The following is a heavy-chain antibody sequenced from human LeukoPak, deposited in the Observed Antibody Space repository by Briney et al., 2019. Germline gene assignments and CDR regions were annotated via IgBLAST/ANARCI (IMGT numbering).Heavy chain of an antibody. D-gene: IGHD2-21*02. V-gene: IGHV4-34*01. J-gene: IGHJ4*02. Sequence: PSETLSLTCAVYGGSFSGYYWSWIRQPPGRGLEWIGEINHSGSTNYNPSLKSRVTISVDTSKNQFSLKLSSVTAADTAVYYCARAPVDCGGDCYGPFDYWGQGTLVTVSS. CDR1: GGSFSGYY. CDR2: INHSGST. CDR3: ARAPVDCGGDCYGPFDY.